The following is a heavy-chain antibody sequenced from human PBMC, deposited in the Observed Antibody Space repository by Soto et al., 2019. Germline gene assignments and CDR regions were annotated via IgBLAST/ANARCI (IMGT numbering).Heavy chain of an antibody. V-gene: IGHV3-23*01. CDR3: ARLGIGARGVIVY. J-gene: IGHJ4*02. Sequence: EVQLLESGGGLVQPGGSLRLSCAASGFTFSSYAMNWVRQAPGKGLEWVSDISRSGGSTYYADSVKGRFTISRDNSKNTLYLQMNSQIAEDRAVYYCARLGIGARGVIVYWGQGTLVTVSS. CDR1: GFTFSSYA. CDR2: ISRSGGST. D-gene: IGHD6-6*01.